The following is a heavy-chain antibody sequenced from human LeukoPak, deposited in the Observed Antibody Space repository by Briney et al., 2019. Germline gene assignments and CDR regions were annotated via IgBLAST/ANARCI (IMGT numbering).Heavy chain of an antibody. D-gene: IGHD2-2*01. V-gene: IGHV3-33*01. CDR1: GFTFGSYG. J-gene: IGHJ5*02. CDR2: IWYDGSNK. CDR3: ARGRRYCSSTSCYFWFDP. Sequence: GGSLRLSCAASGFTFGSYGMHWVRQAPGKGLEWVAVIWYDGSNKYYADSVKGRFTISRDNSKNTLYLQMNSLRAEDTAVYYCARGRRYCSSTSCYFWFDPWGQGTLVTVSS.